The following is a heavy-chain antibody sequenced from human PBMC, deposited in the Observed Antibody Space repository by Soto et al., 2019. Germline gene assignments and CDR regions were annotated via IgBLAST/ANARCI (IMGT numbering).Heavy chain of an antibody. D-gene: IGHD3-16*01. V-gene: IGHV4-34*01. CDR2: INHSGST. J-gene: IGHJ4*02. CDR3: ARKSDYIGGIYTY. Sequence: PSETMSLTCAVYGGSFSGYYWSWIRQPPGKGLEWIGEINHSGSTNYNPSLKSRVTISVDTPKNQFSLKLSSVTAADTAVYYCARKSDYIGGIYTYWGQGTLVTVSS. CDR1: GGSFSGYY.